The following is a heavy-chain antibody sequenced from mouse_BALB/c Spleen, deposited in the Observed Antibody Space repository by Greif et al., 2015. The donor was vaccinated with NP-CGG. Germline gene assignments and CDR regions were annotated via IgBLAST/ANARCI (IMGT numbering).Heavy chain of an antibody. D-gene: IGHD2-10*02. CDR1: GFSLTSYG. CDR2: IWRGGST. V-gene: IGHV2-2*02. CDR3: ARKYGNYYAMDY. Sequence: VKLQESGPGLVQPSQSLSITCTVSGFSLTSYGVHWVRQSPGKGLEWLGVIWRGGSTDYNAAFISRLSISKDNSKSXVFFKMNSLQANDTAIYYCARKYGNYYAMDYWGQGTSVTVSS. J-gene: IGHJ4*01.